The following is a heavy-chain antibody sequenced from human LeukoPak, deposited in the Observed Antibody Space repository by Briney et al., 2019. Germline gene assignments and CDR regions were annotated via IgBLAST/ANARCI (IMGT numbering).Heavy chain of an antibody. CDR3: AREHTPYGSGCTAAY. D-gene: IGHD6-19*01. Sequence: GGSLRLSXAASGFTFSSYGMNWVRQAPGTGLEWVSYVSPSSSSIDYADSVKGRFTISRDNAKNSLYLQMNSLGAEDTAVYYCAREHTPYGSGCTAAYWGQGTLVTVSS. CDR2: VSPSSSSI. V-gene: IGHV3-48*01. J-gene: IGHJ4*02. CDR1: GFTFSSYG.